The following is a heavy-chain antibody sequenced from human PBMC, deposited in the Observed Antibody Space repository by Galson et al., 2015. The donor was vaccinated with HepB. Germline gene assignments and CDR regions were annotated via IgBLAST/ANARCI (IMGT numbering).Heavy chain of an antibody. CDR3: ANPLGGYEIGY. V-gene: IGHV3-23*01. Sequence: SLRLSCAASGFTFSSYAMSWVRQAPGKGLEWVSAISGSGGSTYYADSVKGRFTISRDNSKNTLYLQMNSLRAEDTAVYYCANPLGGYEIGYWGRGTLVTVSS. CDR2: ISGSGGST. CDR1: GFTFSSYA. J-gene: IGHJ4*02. D-gene: IGHD5-12*01.